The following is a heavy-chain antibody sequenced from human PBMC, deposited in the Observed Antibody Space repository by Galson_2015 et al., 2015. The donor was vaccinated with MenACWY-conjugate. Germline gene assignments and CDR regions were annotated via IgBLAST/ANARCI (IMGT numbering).Heavy chain of an antibody. CDR3: ARDNSWSFDS. CDR1: GHTFTNYW. CDR2: IKTDGSFS. Sequence: SLRLAGGASGHTFTNYWMHWARQPPGKGLEWISYIKTDGSFSNYADSVKGRFTISTNNAKNLVYLQMDGLGDEVTAVYFCARDNSWSFDSWGQGTLVTVSS. J-gene: IGHJ4*02. D-gene: IGHD6-13*01. V-gene: IGHV3-74*01.